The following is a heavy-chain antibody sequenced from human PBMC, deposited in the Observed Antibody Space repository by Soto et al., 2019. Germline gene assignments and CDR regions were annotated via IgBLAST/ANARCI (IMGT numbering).Heavy chain of an antibody. CDR3: AHRRRPYSGSFYGWFDP. D-gene: IGHD1-26*01. J-gene: IGHJ5*02. CDR1: GFSLSTSGVG. V-gene: IGHV2-5*02. Sequence: QITLKESGPTLVKPTQTLTLTCTFSGFSLSTSGVGVGWIRQPPGKALEWLALIYWDDDKRYSPSLKSRLTITTDTSKNQVVLTMTNRDPVDTATYYCAHRRRPYSGSFYGWFDPWGQGTLVTVSS. CDR2: IYWDDDK.